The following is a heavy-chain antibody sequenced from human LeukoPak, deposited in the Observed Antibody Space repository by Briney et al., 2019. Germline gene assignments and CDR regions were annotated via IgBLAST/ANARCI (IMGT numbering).Heavy chain of an antibody. CDR3: ASPPSYYDFWSGDIPYY. J-gene: IGHJ4*02. V-gene: IGHV5-51*01. D-gene: IGHD3-3*01. Sequence: GESLKISCKGSGYSFTSYWIGWVRQMPGKGLEWMGIIYPGDSDTRYSPSFQGQVTISADKSISTAYLQWSSLKASDTAMYYCASPPSYYDFWSGDIPYYWGQGTLVTVSS. CDR1: GYSFTSYW. CDR2: IYPGDSDT.